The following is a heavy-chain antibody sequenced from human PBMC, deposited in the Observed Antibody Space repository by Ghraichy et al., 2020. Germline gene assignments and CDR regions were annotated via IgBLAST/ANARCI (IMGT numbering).Heavy chain of an antibody. CDR1: GFTFSSYA. V-gene: IGHV3-30-3*01. Sequence: GGSLRLSCAASGFTFSSYAMHWVRQAPGKGLEWVAVISYDGSNKYYADSVKGRFTISRDNSKNTLYLQMNSLRAEDTAVYYCARAGYDSDAFDIWGQGTMVTVSS. D-gene: IGHD1-1*01. CDR3: ARAGYDSDAFDI. CDR2: ISYDGSNK. J-gene: IGHJ3*02.